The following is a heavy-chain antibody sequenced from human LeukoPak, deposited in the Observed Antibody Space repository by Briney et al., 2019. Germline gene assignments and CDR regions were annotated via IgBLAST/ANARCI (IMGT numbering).Heavy chain of an antibody. CDR3: ATFGDYYYYYYMDV. CDR1: GFTFSSYW. D-gene: IGHD4-17*01. J-gene: IGHJ6*03. CDR2: INNDGSST. Sequence: GGSLRLSCAASGFTFSSYWMHWVRQAPGRGLVWVSRINNDGSSTSYADSVKGRFTISRDNAKNTLYLQMNSLRAEDTAVYFCATFGDYYYYYYMDVWGKGTTVTVSS. V-gene: IGHV3-74*01.